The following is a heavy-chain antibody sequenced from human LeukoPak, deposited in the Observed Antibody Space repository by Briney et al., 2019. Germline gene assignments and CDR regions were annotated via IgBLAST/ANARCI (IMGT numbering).Heavy chain of an antibody. CDR3: ARVNYSYALD. J-gene: IGHJ4*02. Sequence: GGSLRLSCAASGFTFSSYEMNWVRRAPGKGLEWVSYISNGGTTIYYADSVKGRFTISRDNAKNSLYLQMNSLRAEDSAVYYCARVNYSYALDWGQRNLVTVSS. CDR1: GFTFSSYE. CDR2: ISNGGTTI. V-gene: IGHV3-48*03. D-gene: IGHD5-18*01.